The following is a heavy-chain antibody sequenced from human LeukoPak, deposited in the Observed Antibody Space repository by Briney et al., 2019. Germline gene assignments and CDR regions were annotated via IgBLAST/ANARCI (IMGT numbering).Heavy chain of an antibody. V-gene: IGHV3-33*08. Sequence: GGSLRLSCAASGFTFSGSAMHWVRQAPGKGLEWVAVIWYDGSNKYYTDSVQGRFTISRDNSKNTLYLQMNSLRAEDTAVYYCARAQNSIDYWGQGTLVTVSS. CDR2: IWYDGSNK. D-gene: IGHD4-23*01. CDR3: ARAQNSIDY. CDR1: GFTFSGSA. J-gene: IGHJ4*02.